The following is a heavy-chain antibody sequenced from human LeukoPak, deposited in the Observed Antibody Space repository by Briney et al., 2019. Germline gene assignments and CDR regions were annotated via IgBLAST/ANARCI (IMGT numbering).Heavy chain of an antibody. V-gene: IGHV4-39*07. J-gene: IGHJ4*02. Sequence: SETLSLTCTVSGGSISSSSYYWGWIRQPPGTGLEWIGSIYYSGSTYYNPSLKSRVTISVDTSKNQFSLKLSSVTAADTAVYYCARVICSGGSCRFDYWGQGTLVTVSS. CDR1: GGSISSSSYY. D-gene: IGHD2-15*01. CDR3: ARVICSGGSCRFDY. CDR2: IYYSGST.